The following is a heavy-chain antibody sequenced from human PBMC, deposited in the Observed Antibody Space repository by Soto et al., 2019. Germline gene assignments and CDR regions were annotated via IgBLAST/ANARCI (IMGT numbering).Heavy chain of an antibody. D-gene: IGHD2-2*02. CDR3: ARDFRLKDIVVVPAAIGAFDI. V-gene: IGHV1-69*01. Sequence: QVQLVQSGAEVKKPGSSVKVSCKASGGTFSSYAISWVRQAPGQGLEWMGGIIPIFGTANYAQKFQGRVTITADESTSTAYMELSSLRSEDTAVYHCARDFRLKDIVVVPAAIGAFDIWGQGTMVTVSS. CDR2: IIPIFGTA. CDR1: GGTFSSYA. J-gene: IGHJ3*02.